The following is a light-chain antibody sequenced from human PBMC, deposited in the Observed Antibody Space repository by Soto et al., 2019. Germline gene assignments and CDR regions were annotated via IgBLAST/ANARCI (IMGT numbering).Light chain of an antibody. CDR2: AAS. CDR1: EGVGSN. CDR3: QQYNSYSWT. V-gene: IGKV3-15*01. J-gene: IGKJ1*01. Sequence: DIVMTQSPPTLTVSPGERVTLSCRASEGVGSNLAWYNQKPGQAPRVVVFAASSLQSGVPSRFSGSGSGTEFTLTISSLQPDDFATYYCQQYNSYSWTFGQGTKVDIK.